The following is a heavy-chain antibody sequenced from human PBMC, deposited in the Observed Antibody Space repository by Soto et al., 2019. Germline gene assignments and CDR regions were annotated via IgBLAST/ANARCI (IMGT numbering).Heavy chain of an antibody. CDR2: IKQDGSEK. CDR3: AREGPDFDY. V-gene: IGHV3-7*01. J-gene: IGHJ4*02. Sequence: PGGSLRLSCAAPGFTFSSYLMSWVRQAPGKGLEWVANIKQDGSEKYYVDSVKGRFTISRDNAKNSLYLQINSLRAEDTAVYYCAREGPDFDYWGQGTLVTVSS. CDR1: GFTFSSYL.